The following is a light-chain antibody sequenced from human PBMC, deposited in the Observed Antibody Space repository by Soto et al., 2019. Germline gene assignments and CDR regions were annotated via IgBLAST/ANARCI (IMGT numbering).Light chain of an antibody. CDR2: DAS. CDR1: QNVYNN. CDR3: QQCRNWPLT. Sequence: EIVITQSPATLSVSPGEGATLSCKASQNVYNNLAWYQQRPGQPPRLLIYDASTRATGISARFSGSGYGTEFTLTISSLQSEEFAVYLCQQCRNWPLTFGGGTKVDIK. V-gene: IGKV3-15*01. J-gene: IGKJ4*01.